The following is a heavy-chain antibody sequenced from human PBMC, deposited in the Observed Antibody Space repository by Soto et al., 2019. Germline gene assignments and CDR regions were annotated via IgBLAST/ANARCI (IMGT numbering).Heavy chain of an antibody. CDR2: FNHSGDT. D-gene: IGHD1-26*01. CDR3: ARHHVRGRTIAGAAEF. CDR1: GGSPSGYY. Sequence: SETLSLTCAVYGGSPSGYYWGWIRQPPGKALEWIGEFNHSGDTNYNPSLKSRVTISVDTSKNQLFLNLSSVTAADTAMYYCARHHVRGRTIAGAAEFWGQGTLVTVSS. V-gene: IGHV4-34*01. J-gene: IGHJ4*02.